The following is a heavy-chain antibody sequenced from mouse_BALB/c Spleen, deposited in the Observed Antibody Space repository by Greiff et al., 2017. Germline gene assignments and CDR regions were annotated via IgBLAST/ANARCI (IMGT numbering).Heavy chain of an antibody. CDR1: GYAFRSYW. J-gene: IGHJ3*01. CDR2: IYPGDGDT. CDR3: AKDPGFAY. Sequence: QVQLQQSGAELVRPGSSVKISCKASGYAFRSYWMNWVKQRPGQGLEWIGQIYPGDGDTNYNGKFKGKATLTADKSSSTAYMQLSSLTSEDSAVYFCAKDPGFAYWGQGTLGTVSA. V-gene: IGHV1-80*01.